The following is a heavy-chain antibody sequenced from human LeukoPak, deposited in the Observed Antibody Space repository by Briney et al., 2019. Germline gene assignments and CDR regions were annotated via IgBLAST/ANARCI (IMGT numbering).Heavy chain of an antibody. CDR1: GFTFSTNA. J-gene: IGHJ4*02. CDR3: AKVLAVAGGY. CDR2: ISGSGGST. V-gene: IGHV3-23*01. D-gene: IGHD6-19*01. Sequence: GGSLRLSCAASGFTFSTNAMSWVRQAPGQGLEWVSTISGSGGSTYYADSVEGRFTISRDSSKNTLYLQMNSLRVEDTAVYYCAKVLAVAGGYWGQGTLVTVSS.